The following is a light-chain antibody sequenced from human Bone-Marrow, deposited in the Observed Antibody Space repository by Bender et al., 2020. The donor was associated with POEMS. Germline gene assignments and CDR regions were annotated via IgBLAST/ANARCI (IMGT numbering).Light chain of an antibody. CDR3: QSADTTGALQPHWL. CDR2: RDT. J-gene: IGLJ2*01. CDR1: PLTKQF. Sequence: SYELTQPPSVSVSPGQTAEITCSGDPLTKQFAYWYQQKPGQAPVVVIYRDTERASGISERFSGSTSGTEVTLTISGVQAEDEADYYCQSADTTGALQPHWLFGGGTKLTVL. V-gene: IGLV3-25*03.